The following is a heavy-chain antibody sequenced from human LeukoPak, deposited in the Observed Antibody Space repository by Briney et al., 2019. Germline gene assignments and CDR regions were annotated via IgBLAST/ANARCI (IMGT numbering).Heavy chain of an antibody. CDR1: GYTFTSYD. CDR2: MNPNSGNT. J-gene: IGHJ3*02. CDR3: ASYLLTIFGVVRAFDI. Sequence: GASVKVSCKASGYTFTSYDINWVRQATGQGLEWMGWMNPNSGNTGYAQKFQGRVTITRNPSISTAYMELSSLRFEDTAVYYCASYLLTIFGVVRAFDIWGQGTMVTVSS. D-gene: IGHD3-3*01. V-gene: IGHV1-8*03.